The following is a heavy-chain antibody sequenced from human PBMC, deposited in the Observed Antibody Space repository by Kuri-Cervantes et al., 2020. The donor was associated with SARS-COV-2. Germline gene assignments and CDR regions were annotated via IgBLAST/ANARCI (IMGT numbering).Heavy chain of an antibody. Sequence: ASAQVSSNVSGYTLTELSMHWVRQAPGKGLEWMGGFEPEDGETIYAQKFQGRVTMTEETSTDTAYMELRSLRSDDTAVYYCARDSLLPYYYGMDVWGQGTTVTVSS. CDR2: FEPEDGET. CDR3: ARDSLLPYYYGMDV. V-gene: IGHV1-24*01. CDR1: GYTLTELS. J-gene: IGHJ6*02. D-gene: IGHD2-15*01.